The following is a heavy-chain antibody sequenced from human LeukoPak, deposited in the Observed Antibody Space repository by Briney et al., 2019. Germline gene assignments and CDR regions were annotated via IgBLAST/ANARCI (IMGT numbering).Heavy chain of an antibody. J-gene: IGHJ6*04. CDR2: IYYSGST. V-gene: IGHV4-59*01. CDR1: GGSISSYY. Sequence: SETLSLTCTVSGGSISSYYWSWIRQPPGKGLEWIGYIYYSGSTNYNPSLKSRVTISVDTSKNQFSLKLSSVTAADTAVYYCARDRGGLVYYYYGMTSGAKGPRSPSPQ. CDR3: ARDRGGLVYYYYGMTS. D-gene: IGHD6-19*01.